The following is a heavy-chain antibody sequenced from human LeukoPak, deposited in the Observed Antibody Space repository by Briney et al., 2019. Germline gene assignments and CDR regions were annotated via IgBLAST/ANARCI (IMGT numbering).Heavy chain of an antibody. J-gene: IGHJ6*02. D-gene: IGHD4-17*01. V-gene: IGHV3-49*04. Sequence: GGSLRLSCAASGFTFSSYSMNWVRQAPGKGLEWVGFIRSKAYGGTTEYAASVKGRFTISRDDSKSIAYLQMNSPKTEDTAVYYCTRDSSEHDYGDYVPKPVRSGYYYYGMDVWGQGTTVTVSS. CDR2: IRSKAYGGTT. CDR1: GFTFSSYS. CDR3: TRDSSEHDYGDYVPKPVRSGYYYYGMDV.